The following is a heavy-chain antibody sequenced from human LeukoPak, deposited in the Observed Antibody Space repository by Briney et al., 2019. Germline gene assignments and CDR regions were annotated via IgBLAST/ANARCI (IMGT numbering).Heavy chain of an antibody. CDR1: GFTFSSYS. J-gene: IGHJ4*02. CDR3: ARDGGLYSGSYYFDY. V-gene: IGHV3-48*02. CDR2: ISSSSSTI. D-gene: IGHD1-26*01. Sequence: QPGGSLRLSCAASGFTFSSYSMNWVRQAPGKGLEWVSYISSSSSTIYYADSVKGRFTISRDNAKNSLYLQMNSLRDEDTAVYYCARDGGLYSGSYYFDYWGQGTLVTVST.